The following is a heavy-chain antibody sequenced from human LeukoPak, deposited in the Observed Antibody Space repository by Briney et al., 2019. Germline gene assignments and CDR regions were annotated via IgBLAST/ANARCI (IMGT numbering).Heavy chain of an antibody. V-gene: IGHV3-30*02. Sequence: LPGGSLRLSCAASGFTFSSYGMHWVRQAPGKGLEWVAFIRYDGSNKYYADSVKGRFTISRDNSKNTLYLQMSSLSAEDTTGYYCAKIGFPTTVLTPGTVWWGQGTLVTVSS. CDR2: IRYDGSNK. CDR1: GFTFSSYG. D-gene: IGHD4-23*01. CDR3: AKIGFPTTVLTPGTVW. J-gene: IGHJ4*02.